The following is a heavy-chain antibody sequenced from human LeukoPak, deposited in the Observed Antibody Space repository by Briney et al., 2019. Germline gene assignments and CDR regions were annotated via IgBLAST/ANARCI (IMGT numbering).Heavy chain of an antibody. CDR1: GGSFSGYY. V-gene: IGHV4-34*01. CDR3: ASRGPSYARRSFDL. D-gene: IGHD3-10*01. CDR2: INHSGST. Sequence: PSETLSLTCAVYGGSFSGYYWSWIRQPPGKGLEWIGEINHSGSTNYNPSLKSRVSISVDTSRNQFSLKLSSVTAADTAVYYCASRGPSYARRSFDLWGRGTLVTVSS. J-gene: IGHJ2*01.